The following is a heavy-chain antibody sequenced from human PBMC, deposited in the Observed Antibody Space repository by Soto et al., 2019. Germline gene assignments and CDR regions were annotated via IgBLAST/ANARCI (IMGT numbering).Heavy chain of an antibody. CDR3: ARESGGATATLDYYYFYMDV. CDR2: INPNGGVT. D-gene: IGHD5-12*01. Sequence: VQLVQSGAEVRKPGASVKVSCKSSGDSFNDYYIHWVRQAPGQGLEWMGWINPNGGVTKYAQKFQGWVTMTRDTSIKTVYMELNRLRSDDTAVYYCARESGGATATLDYYYFYMDVWGKGTTVTVSS. J-gene: IGHJ6*03. V-gene: IGHV1-2*04. CDR1: GDSFNDYY.